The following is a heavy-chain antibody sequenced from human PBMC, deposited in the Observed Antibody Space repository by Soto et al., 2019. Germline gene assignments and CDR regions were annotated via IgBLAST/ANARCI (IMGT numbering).Heavy chain of an antibody. V-gene: IGHV3-74*01. Sequence: EVQLVESGGGLVQPGGSLRLSCAASGFTFSSSWMHWVRQAPGKGLVWVSRINSGASTTNYADSVKGRFTISRDNARNTLYLQMDSLTADETAVYSCARGPTGWFGYDYWGQGTLVTVSS. CDR1: GFTFSSSW. J-gene: IGHJ4*02. CDR2: INSGASTT. CDR3: ARGPTGWFGYDY. D-gene: IGHD3-10*01.